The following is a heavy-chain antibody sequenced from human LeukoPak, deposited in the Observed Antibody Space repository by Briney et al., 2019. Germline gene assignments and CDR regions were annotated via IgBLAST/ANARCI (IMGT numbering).Heavy chain of an antibody. V-gene: IGHV1-2*02. Sequence: ASVKVSCKASGYTFTGYYIHWVRQAPGQGLEWTGWINPNSGGTNCAQKFQGRVTITRDTSISTAYMELSRLRSDDTAVYYCATADFCSGSTCYSGFDYWGQGTLVTVSS. CDR1: GYTFTGYY. CDR2: INPNSGGT. D-gene: IGHD2-15*01. J-gene: IGHJ4*02. CDR3: ATADFCSGSTCYSGFDY.